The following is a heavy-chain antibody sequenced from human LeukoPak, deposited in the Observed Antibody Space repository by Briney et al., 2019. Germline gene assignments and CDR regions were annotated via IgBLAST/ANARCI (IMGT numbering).Heavy chain of an antibody. CDR2: ISYDGSNK. CDR3: ARPRLPFAVAGTDFDY. D-gene: IGHD6-19*01. CDR1: GFTFSSYA. J-gene: IGHJ4*02. Sequence: GGSLRLSCAASGFTFSSYAMHWVRQAPGKGLEWVAVISYDGSNKYYADSVKGRFTISRDNSKNTLYLQMNSLRAEDTAVYYCARPRLPFAVAGTDFDYWGQGTLVTVSS. V-gene: IGHV3-30*04.